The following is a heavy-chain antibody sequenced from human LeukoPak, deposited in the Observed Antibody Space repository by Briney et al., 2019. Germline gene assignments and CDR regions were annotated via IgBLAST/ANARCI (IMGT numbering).Heavy chain of an antibody. V-gene: IGHV3-7*05. Sequence: GGSLRLSCEASGFTFGDYRMTWVRQAPGKGLEGVANIKQDGSENHYVDSVKGRFTISRDNAKISLYLQMNSLRAEDTAVYYCATYWRHFDWLLSDIWGLGTMVTVSS. J-gene: IGHJ3*02. CDR3: ATYWRHFDWLLSDI. D-gene: IGHD3-9*01. CDR2: IKQDGSEN. CDR1: GFTFGDYR.